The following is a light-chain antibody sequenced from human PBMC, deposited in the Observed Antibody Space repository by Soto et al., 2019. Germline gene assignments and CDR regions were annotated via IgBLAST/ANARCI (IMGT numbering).Light chain of an antibody. Sequence: DIQMTQSPSSLSASVGDRVTITCRASQGISNYLAWYQQKPGKVPKLLIYGASTLQSGVPSRFSGSRSGTLFTLTISSLQPEDVATYYCQNYCNAPFTFGPGSKVEVK. CDR1: QGISNY. V-gene: IGKV1-27*01. J-gene: IGKJ3*01. CDR3: QNYCNAPFT. CDR2: GAS.